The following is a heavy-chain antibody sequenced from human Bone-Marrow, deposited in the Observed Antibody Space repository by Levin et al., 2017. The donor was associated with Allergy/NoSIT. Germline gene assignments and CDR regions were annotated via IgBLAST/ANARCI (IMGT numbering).Heavy chain of an antibody. J-gene: IGHJ4*02. V-gene: IGHV3-7*01. CDR3: ARERNRFFDT. Sequence: PVASVKVSCAASGFSLSTYWMSWVRQAPGKGLEWVASIKQDGSERTYGDSVKGRFTISRDTAKNSVYLQMNSLRAEDTAVYLCARERNRFFDTWGQGILVTVSS. D-gene: IGHD2/OR15-2a*01. CDR1: GFSLSTYW. CDR2: IKQDGSER.